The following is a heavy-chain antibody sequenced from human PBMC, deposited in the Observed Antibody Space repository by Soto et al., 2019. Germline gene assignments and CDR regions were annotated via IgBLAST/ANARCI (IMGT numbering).Heavy chain of an antibody. CDR2: VSYDGDNA. D-gene: IGHD2-15*01. CDR3: ATGHRGLTGIPAVVAAPGSFDP. Sequence: GGSLRLSCAASGFTFGVYNMQWVRQAPGKGLGCVAVVSYDGDNAYYEDSVKGRFTISRDNANNMLHLQMNSLRAEDAAVYYCATGHRGLTGIPAVVAAPGSFDPWGQGALVTVSS. V-gene: IGHV3-30*03. CDR1: GFTFGVYN. J-gene: IGHJ5*02.